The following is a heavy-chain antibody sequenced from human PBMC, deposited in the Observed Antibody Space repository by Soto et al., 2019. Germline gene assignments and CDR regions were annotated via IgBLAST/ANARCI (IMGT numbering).Heavy chain of an antibody. V-gene: IGHV3-9*01. D-gene: IGHD5-12*01. Sequence: EVQLVESGGGLVQPGRSLRLSCAASGFTFDNYAMHWVRQAPGKGLEWVSGISWSSVTFGYADSVKGRFTISRDNAKNSLYLQMNSLRAEDTAFYYCAKDHDEDFGYDLDYFDYWGKGTLVTVSS. CDR2: ISWSSVTF. J-gene: IGHJ4*02. CDR1: GFTFDNYA. CDR3: AKDHDEDFGYDLDYFDY.